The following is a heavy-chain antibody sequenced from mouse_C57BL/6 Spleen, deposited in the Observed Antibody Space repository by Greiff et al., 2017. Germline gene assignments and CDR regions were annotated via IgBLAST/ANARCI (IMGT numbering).Heavy chain of an antibody. Sequence: EVKLMESGGGLVKPGGSLKLSCAASGFTFSVYGMHWVRQAPEKGLEWVAYISSGSSTIYYADTVQGRFTISRDNAKNTLFLQMTSLMSENTAMYYCARIYYYGVGYFDVWGTGTTVTVSS. D-gene: IGHD1-1*01. J-gene: IGHJ1*03. CDR2: ISSGSSTI. CDR3: ARIYYYGVGYFDV. V-gene: IGHV5-17*01. CDR1: GFTFSVYG.